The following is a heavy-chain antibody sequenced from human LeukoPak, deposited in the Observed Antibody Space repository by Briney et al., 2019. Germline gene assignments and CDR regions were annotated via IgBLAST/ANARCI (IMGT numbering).Heavy chain of an antibody. Sequence: GGSLRLSCAASGFTFSSYAMSWVRQAPGKGLEWVSAISGSGGSTYYADSVKGRFTISRDNSKNTLYLQMNSLRAEDTAVYYCAKATYYDFWSGYNSFDYWGQGTLVTVSS. CDR3: AKATYYDFWSGYNSFDY. V-gene: IGHV3-23*01. CDR2: ISGSGGST. D-gene: IGHD3-3*01. CDR1: GFTFSSYA. J-gene: IGHJ4*02.